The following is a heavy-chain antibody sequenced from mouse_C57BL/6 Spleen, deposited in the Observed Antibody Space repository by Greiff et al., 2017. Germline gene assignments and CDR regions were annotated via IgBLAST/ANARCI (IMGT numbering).Heavy chain of an antibody. Sequence: EVKLVESEGGLVQPGSSMKLSCTASGFTFSDYYMAWVRQVPEKGLEWVANINYDGSSTYYLDSLKSRFIISRDNAKNILYLQMSSLQSEDTATYYCARDYYDSSNWYFDVWGTGTTVTVSS. CDR2: INYDGSST. J-gene: IGHJ1*03. CDR3: ARDYYDSSNWYFDV. D-gene: IGHD1-1*01. V-gene: IGHV5-16*01. CDR1: GFTFSDYY.